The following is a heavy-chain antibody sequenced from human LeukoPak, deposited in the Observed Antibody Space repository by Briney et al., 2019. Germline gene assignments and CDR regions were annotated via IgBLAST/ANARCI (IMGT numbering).Heavy chain of an antibody. Sequence: GSSVKVSCKASGGTFSSYAISWVRQAPGQGLEWMGRIIPILGIANYAQKFQGRVTITADKSTSTAYMELSSLRSEDTAVYYCARGRLEYYDSSGYYYVRGENWGQGTLVTVSS. D-gene: IGHD3-22*01. J-gene: IGHJ4*02. CDR1: GGTFSSYA. CDR2: IIPILGIA. V-gene: IGHV1-69*04. CDR3: ARGRLEYYDSSGYYYVRGEN.